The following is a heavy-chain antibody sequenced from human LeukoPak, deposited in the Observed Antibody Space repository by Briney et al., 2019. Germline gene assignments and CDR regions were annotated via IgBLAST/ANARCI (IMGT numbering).Heavy chain of an antibody. CDR3: ARDSICGGSCSGRIGY. Sequence: GGSLRLSCAASGFTFSSYSMNWVRQAPGKGLEWVSYISSSSSTIYYADSVKGRFTISRDNAKNSLYLQMNSLRAEDTAVYYCARDSICGGSCSGRIGYWGQGTLVTVSS. V-gene: IGHV3-48*01. CDR1: GFTFSSYS. J-gene: IGHJ4*02. CDR2: ISSSSSTI. D-gene: IGHD2-15*01.